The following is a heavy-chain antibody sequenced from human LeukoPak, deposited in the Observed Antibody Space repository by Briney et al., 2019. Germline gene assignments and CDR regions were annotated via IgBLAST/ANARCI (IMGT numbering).Heavy chain of an antibody. CDR2: FSGSGYTT. CDR1: GFTFNNYA. D-gene: IGHD2-2*02. Sequence: PGGSLRLSCAASGFTFNNYAMSWVRQAPGKGLEWVSGFSGSGYTTYYADSVKGRFTISRDDSKNTLYLQMNSLRAEDTAVYYCATHCSSTSCYTRSDYWGQGTLVTVSS. J-gene: IGHJ4*02. CDR3: ATHCSSTSCYTRSDY. V-gene: IGHV3-23*01.